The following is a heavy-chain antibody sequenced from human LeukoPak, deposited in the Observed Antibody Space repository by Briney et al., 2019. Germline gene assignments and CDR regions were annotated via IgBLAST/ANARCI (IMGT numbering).Heavy chain of an antibody. CDR2: ISYDGSNK. Sequence: HPGGSLRLSCAASGFTFSSYAMHWVRQAPGKGLEWVAVISYDGSNKYYADSVKGRFTISRDNSKNTLYLQMNSLRAEDTAVYYCARETTSGWYRDYYYMDVWGKGTTVTVSS. V-gene: IGHV3-30*04. J-gene: IGHJ6*03. D-gene: IGHD6-19*01. CDR3: ARETTSGWYRDYYYMDV. CDR1: GFTFSSYA.